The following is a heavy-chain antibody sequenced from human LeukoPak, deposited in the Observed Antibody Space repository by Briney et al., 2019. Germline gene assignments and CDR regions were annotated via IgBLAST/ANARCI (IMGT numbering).Heavy chain of an antibody. CDR2: IKQDGSEK. V-gene: IGHV3-7*01. Sequence: GGSLRLSCAASGFTFSSYWMSWVRQAPGKGLEWVANIKQDGSEKYYVDSVKGRFTISRDNAKNSLYLQMNSLRAEDTAVYYCARDSAAVAMGPMDVWGQGTTVTVSS. J-gene: IGHJ6*02. D-gene: IGHD6-19*01. CDR1: GFTFSSYW. CDR3: ARDSAAVAMGPMDV.